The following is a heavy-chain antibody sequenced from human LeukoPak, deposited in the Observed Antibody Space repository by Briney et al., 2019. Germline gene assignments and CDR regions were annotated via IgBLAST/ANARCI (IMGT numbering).Heavy chain of an antibody. Sequence: SGTLSLTCAVSGGSISSSNWWSWVRQPPGKGLEWIGEIYHSGSTNYNPSLKSRVTISVDTSKNQFSLKLSSVTAADTAVYYCASEWLRLVIFTWGQGTLVTVSS. V-gene: IGHV4-4*02. J-gene: IGHJ5*02. CDR2: IYHSGST. CDR1: GGSISSSNW. D-gene: IGHD5-12*01. CDR3: ASEWLRLVIFT.